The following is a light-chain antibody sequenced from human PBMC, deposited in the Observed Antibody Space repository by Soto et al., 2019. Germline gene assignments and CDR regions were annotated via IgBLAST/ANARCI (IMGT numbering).Light chain of an antibody. CDR2: DVT. J-gene: IGLJ1*01. Sequence: QSALTQPASVSGSPGQSITISCTGTSSDVGGYNYVSWYQQHPGKAPKLMIYDVTIRPSGVSNRFSGSKSGNTASLTISGLQAEDEADYYCRSYTSGTTYVFGTGTKLTVL. CDR3: RSYTSGTTYV. V-gene: IGLV2-14*03. CDR1: SSDVGGYNY.